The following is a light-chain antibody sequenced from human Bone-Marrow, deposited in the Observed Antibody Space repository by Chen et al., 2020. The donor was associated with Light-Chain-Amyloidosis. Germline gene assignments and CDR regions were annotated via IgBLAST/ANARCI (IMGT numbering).Light chain of an antibody. Sequence: SYELTQPPSVSVSPGQTARITCSGDDLPTKYAYWYQQKPGQAPVLVIHRDTERPSGISERFSGSSSGTTVTLTLSRDQAEDEADYHCQSADSCGTYEVIFGGGTKLTVL. CDR2: RDT. J-gene: IGLJ2*01. CDR3: QSADSCGTYEVI. V-gene: IGLV3-25*03. CDR1: DLPTKY.